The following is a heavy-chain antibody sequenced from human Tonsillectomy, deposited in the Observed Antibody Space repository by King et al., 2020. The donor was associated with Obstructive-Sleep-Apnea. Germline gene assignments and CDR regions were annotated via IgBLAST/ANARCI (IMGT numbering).Heavy chain of an antibody. J-gene: IGHJ4*02. CDR2: INPSGGST. D-gene: IGHD2-15*01. V-gene: IGHV1-46*01. CDR3: ARVNIVVVVAATPNQYYFDY. Sequence: QLVQSGAEVKKPGASVKVSCKASGYTFTSYYMHWVRQAPGQGLEWMGIINPSGGSTSYAQKFQGRVTMTRDTSTSTVYMELSSLRSEDTAVYYCARVNIVVVVAATPNQYYFDYWRQGTLVTVSS. CDR1: GYTFTSYY.